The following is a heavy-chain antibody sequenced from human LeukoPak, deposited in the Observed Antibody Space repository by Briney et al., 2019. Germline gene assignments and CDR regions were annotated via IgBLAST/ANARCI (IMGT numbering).Heavy chain of an antibody. J-gene: IGHJ3*02. Sequence: PGGSLRLSCAASGFTFSSYWMSWVRQAPGKGLEWVANIKQDGSEKYYVDSVKGRFTISRDNAENSLYLQMNSLRAEDTAVYYCARDDQAVGAAVDAFDIWGQGTMVTVSS. V-gene: IGHV3-7*03. D-gene: IGHD1-26*01. CDR2: IKQDGSEK. CDR3: ARDDQAVGAAVDAFDI. CDR1: GFTFSSYW.